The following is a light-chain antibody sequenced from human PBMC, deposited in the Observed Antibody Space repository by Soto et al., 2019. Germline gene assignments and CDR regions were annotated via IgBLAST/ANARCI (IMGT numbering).Light chain of an antibody. CDR1: QGVSSY. CDR3: QQRSNWPLT. V-gene: IGKV3-11*01. J-gene: IGKJ4*01. CDR2: DAS. Sequence: EIVLTQSPATLSLSPGERATLSCRTSQGVSSYLDWYQQKPGQAPRLLIYDASNRATGIPARFSGSGSGTDFTLTISSLEPEDFAVYYCQQRSNWPLTFGGGTKVEIK.